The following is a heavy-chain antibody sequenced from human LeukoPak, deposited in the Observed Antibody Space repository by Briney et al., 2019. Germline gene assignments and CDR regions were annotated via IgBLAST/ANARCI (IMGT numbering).Heavy chain of an antibody. Sequence: KPSETLSLTCAVYGGSFSGYYWSWIRQPPGKGLEWIGEINHSGSTNYNPSLKSRVTISVDTSKNQFSLKLSSVTAADTAVYYCARGGADYGDYLRHYYYYYGMDVWGQGTTVTVSS. CDR1: GGSFSGYY. D-gene: IGHD4-17*01. CDR3: ARGGADYGDYLRHYYYYYGMDV. J-gene: IGHJ6*02. V-gene: IGHV4-34*01. CDR2: INHSGST.